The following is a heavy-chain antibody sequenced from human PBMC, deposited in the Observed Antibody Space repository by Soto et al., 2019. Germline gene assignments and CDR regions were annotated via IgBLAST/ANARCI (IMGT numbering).Heavy chain of an antibody. J-gene: IGHJ5*02. V-gene: IGHV4-59*01. CDR2: AYYSGSS. D-gene: IGHD2-8*01. Sequence: SKTLSLTCTFTFGSIGHYYWSWIRQSPVKGLECIGYAYYSGSSDYNPSLKSRVTMSVDPTKNQVSLKLNYVTTADTAVYYCARDRSTYGGGGTGEVKDNWFDPWGPGTMVTVSS. CDR1: FGSIGHYY. CDR3: ARDRSTYGGGGTGEVKDNWFDP.